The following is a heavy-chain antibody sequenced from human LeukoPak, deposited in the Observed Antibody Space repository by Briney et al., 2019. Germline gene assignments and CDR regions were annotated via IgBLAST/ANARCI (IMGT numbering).Heavy chain of an antibody. V-gene: IGHV3-23*01. CDR3: AKGGGYYHTFFDY. CDR1: GLTFSSYA. J-gene: IGHJ4*02. D-gene: IGHD1-26*01. Sequence: GGSLRLSCAASGLTFSSYAMSWVRQAPGKGLEWVSAISGSGGSTYYADSVKGRFTISRDNSKNTLYLQMNSLRAEDTAVYYCAKGGGYYHTFFDYWGQGTLVTVSS. CDR2: ISGSGGST.